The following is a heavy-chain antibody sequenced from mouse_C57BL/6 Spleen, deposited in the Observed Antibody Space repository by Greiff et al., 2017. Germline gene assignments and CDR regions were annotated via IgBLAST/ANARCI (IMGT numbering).Heavy chain of an antibody. CDR1: GYTFTSYW. CDR2: IHPNSGST. CDR3: LIYDGYYYAMDY. Sequence: QVQLQQPGAELVKPGASVKLSCKASGYTFTSYWMHWVKQRPGPGLEWIGMIHPNSGSTNYNEKFKSKATLTVDKSSSTAYMQLSSLTSEDSAVYYCLIYDGYYYAMDYWGQGTSVTGSS. J-gene: IGHJ4*01. D-gene: IGHD2-3*01. V-gene: IGHV1-64*01.